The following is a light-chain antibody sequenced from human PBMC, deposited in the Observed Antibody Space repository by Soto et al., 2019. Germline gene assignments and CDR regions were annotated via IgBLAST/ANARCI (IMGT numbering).Light chain of an antibody. CDR3: QSYDSSLSAAV. CDR2: SNN. V-gene: IGLV1-40*01. Sequence: QSALTQPPSVSGAPGQKVIISCTGSSSNIGAGYDVHWYQQLPGTAPKLLIYSNNNRPSGVPDRLSGSKSGTSASLAITGLQVEDEADYYCQSYDSSLSAAVFGGGTKLTVL. J-gene: IGLJ2*01. CDR1: SSNIGAGYD.